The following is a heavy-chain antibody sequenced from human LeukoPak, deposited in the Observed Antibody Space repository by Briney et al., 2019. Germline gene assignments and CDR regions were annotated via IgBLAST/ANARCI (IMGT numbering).Heavy chain of an antibody. J-gene: IGHJ5*02. CDR3: ASLGITGTHDNWFDP. V-gene: IGHV3-7*01. CDR2: IKQDGSEK. CDR1: GFTFSSYW. D-gene: IGHD1-20*01. Sequence: GGSVRLSCAASGFTFSSYWMSWVRQAPGKGLEWVANIKQDGSEKYYVDSVKGRFTISRDNAKNSLYLQMNSLRAEDTAVYYCASLGITGTHDNWFDPWGQGTPVTVSS.